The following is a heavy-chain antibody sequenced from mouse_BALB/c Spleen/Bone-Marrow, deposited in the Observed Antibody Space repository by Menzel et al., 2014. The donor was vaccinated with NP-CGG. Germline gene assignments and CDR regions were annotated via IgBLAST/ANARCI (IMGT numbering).Heavy chain of an antibody. CDR3: ARYDGYFDY. CDR1: GYAFTDYL. J-gene: IGHJ2*01. D-gene: IGHD2-3*01. Sequence: VKLMESGAELVRPGTSVKVSCKASGYAFTDYLMEWLKQRPGQGLEWIGVINPGSGSTNYNEKFKDKATLTADKSSSTAYMQLSSLTSDDSAVYFRARYDGYFDYWGQGTTLTVSS. CDR2: INPGSGST. V-gene: IGHV1-54*01.